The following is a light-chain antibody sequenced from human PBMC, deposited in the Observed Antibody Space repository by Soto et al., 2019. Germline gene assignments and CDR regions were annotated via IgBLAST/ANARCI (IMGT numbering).Light chain of an antibody. CDR3: QQYNDWPLT. J-gene: IGKJ4*01. V-gene: IGKV3-15*01. CDR2: GAS. CDR1: QSVKSN. Sequence: EKVMTQSPAALSVSPGERATLSCRASQSVKSNLAWYQQKPGQAPRLLLYGASTRATGIPARFSGSASGTEFTLTISSLQSEDSAVYYCQQYNDWPLTFGGGTKVDIK.